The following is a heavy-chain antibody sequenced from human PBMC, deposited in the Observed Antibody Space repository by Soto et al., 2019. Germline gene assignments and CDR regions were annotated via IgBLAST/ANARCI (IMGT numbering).Heavy chain of an antibody. V-gene: IGHV3-53*01. D-gene: IGHD4-4*01. CDR1: GFTVSNNY. CDR3: ARNGWGMATVGM. CDR2: IYSGGTT. Sequence: EVQLVESGGGLVQPGGSLRLSCAASGFTVSNNYMIWFRLPPGKGLEWVSLIYSGGTTYYADSVKGRFTISRDNSKNTLYLQMNSLRVEDTAEYYCARNGWGMATVGMWGPGTLVTVSS. J-gene: IGHJ4*02.